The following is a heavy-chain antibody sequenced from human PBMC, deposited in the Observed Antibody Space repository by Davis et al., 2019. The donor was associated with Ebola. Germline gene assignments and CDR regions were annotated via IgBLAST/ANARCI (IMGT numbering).Heavy chain of an antibody. CDR1: GYSFTSYW. Sequence: GESLKISCKGSGYSFTSYWIGWVRQMPGKGLEWMGIIYPGDSDTRYSPSFQGQVTISADKSISTAYLQWSSLKASDTAMYYCARTVDSWYSSSSEFDYWGLGTLVTVSS. J-gene: IGHJ4*02. V-gene: IGHV5-51*01. D-gene: IGHD6-6*01. CDR2: IYPGDSDT. CDR3: ARTVDSWYSSSSEFDY.